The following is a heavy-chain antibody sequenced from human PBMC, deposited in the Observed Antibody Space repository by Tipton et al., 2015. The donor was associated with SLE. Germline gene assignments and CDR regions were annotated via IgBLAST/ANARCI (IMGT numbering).Heavy chain of an antibody. D-gene: IGHD3-16*01. Sequence: QLVQSGGGLVQPGRSLRLSCAASGFTFDDYAMHWVRQAPGKGPEWVPGISWNSGSIGYADSVKGRFTISRDNAKNSLYLQMNSLRAEDTALYYCAKDRITAAFDAFDIWGQGTMVTVSS. CDR1: GFTFDDYA. CDR3: AKDRITAAFDAFDI. J-gene: IGHJ3*02. CDR2: ISWNSGSI. V-gene: IGHV3-9*01.